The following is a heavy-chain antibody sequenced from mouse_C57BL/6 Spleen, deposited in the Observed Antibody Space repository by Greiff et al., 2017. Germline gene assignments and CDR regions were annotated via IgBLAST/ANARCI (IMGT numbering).Heavy chain of an antibody. Sequence: QVQLQQSRAELARPGASVKLSCKASGYTFTSSGISWVKQRTGQGLEWIGGIYPRSGNTYYHEKFKGKATLTADKSSSTAYMELRSLTSEDSAVSYCAREGLGRQFAYWGKGTLVTVSA. V-gene: IGHV1-81*01. D-gene: IGHD4-1*01. J-gene: IGHJ3*01. CDR2: IYPRSGNT. CDR3: AREGLGRQFAY. CDR1: GYTFTSSG.